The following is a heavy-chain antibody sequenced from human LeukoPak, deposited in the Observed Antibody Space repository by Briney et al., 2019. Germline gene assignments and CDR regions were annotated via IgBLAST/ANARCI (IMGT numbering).Heavy chain of an antibody. CDR3: ARGGGSYGSRSFDY. D-gene: IGHD1-26*01. CDR1: GFTFSSYS. V-gene: IGHV3-21*01. CDR2: ISSSSSYI. Sequence: GGSLRLSCAASGFTFSSYSMNWVRQAPGKGLEWVSSISSSSSYIYYADSVKGRFTISRDNAKNSLYLQMNSLRAEDTAVYYCARGGGSYGSRSFDYWGQGTLVTVSS. J-gene: IGHJ4*02.